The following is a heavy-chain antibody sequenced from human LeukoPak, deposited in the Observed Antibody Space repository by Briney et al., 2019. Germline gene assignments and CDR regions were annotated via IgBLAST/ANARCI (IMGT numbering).Heavy chain of an antibody. CDR3: ARRAGAYSHPYDY. V-gene: IGHV3-23*01. CDR1: GFTFNSYV. CDR2: ISGPGRTT. Sequence: GGSLRLSCAASGFTFNSYVMSWVRQAPGKGLEWVSGISGPGRTTYYADFVKGRFTISRDNSKNTLYLQMNSLRAEDTAVYYCARRAGAYSHPYDYWGQGTLVTVSS. J-gene: IGHJ4*02. D-gene: IGHD4/OR15-4a*01.